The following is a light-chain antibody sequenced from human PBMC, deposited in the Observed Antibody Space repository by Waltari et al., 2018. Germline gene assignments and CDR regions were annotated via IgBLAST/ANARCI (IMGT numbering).Light chain of an antibody. V-gene: IGLV2-11*01. Sequence: QSALTQPRSVSGSPGQSVTISCTGTSRDVGDSYYVSWYQQHPGKAPKLMIYDVNKRPSGVPYRFSGSKSGNTASLTISGLQPEDEADYYCSSYAGSSTLVFGGGTKLTVL. CDR1: SRDVGDSYY. J-gene: IGLJ3*02. CDR3: SSYAGSSTLV. CDR2: DVN.